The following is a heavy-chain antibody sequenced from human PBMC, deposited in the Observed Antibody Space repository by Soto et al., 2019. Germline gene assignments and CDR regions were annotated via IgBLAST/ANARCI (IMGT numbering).Heavy chain of an antibody. V-gene: IGHV1-69*12. J-gene: IGHJ6*02. CDR1: GGTFRTSA. CDR3: ARDKDRLQLGGNYYFILDV. CDR2: IMPVFRRP. D-gene: IGHD1-1*01. Sequence: QVQLVQSGAEVKKPGSSVKVYCKASGGTFRTSAISWVRQAPGQGLEWVGGIMPVFRRPKYAQNFQDRVTITADESTSTAYMELNSLRSEDTAVYYCARDKDRLQLGGNYYFILDVWGQGTAVTVSS.